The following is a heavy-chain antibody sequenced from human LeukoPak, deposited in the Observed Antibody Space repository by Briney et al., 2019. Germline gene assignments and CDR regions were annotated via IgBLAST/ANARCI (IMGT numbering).Heavy chain of an antibody. Sequence: QTGGSLRLSCAASGFSFSNYGMHWVRQAPGKGLEWVAVIWYDGSNDYYADSVRGRFTISRDNSKNTLFLQMSSLRAEDTAVYYCARDVSGSYYNFDYWGQGTLVTVSS. V-gene: IGHV3-33*01. J-gene: IGHJ4*02. CDR3: ARDVSGSYYNFDY. D-gene: IGHD1-26*01. CDR2: IWYDGSND. CDR1: GFSFSNYG.